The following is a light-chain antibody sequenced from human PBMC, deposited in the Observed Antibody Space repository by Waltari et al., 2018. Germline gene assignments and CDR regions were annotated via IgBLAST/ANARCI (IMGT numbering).Light chain of an antibody. CDR3: CSYADSSTLV. CDR2: DGS. Sequence: QSAVTDPASVAGVPGQSITSPGTGTRSGVGRYNLVAWYQQSPGKAPKLMIYDGSKLPSGVSNRLSGSKSGNTASLTLSGLQAEDEADYYCCSYADSSTLVFGGGTKLTVL. V-gene: IGLV2-23*01. CDR1: RSGVGRYNL. J-gene: IGLJ3*02.